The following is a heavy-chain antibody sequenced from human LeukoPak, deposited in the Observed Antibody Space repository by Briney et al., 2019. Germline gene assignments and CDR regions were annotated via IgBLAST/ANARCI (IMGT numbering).Heavy chain of an antibody. J-gene: IGHJ4*02. CDR2: IYYSGST. Sequence: PSQTLSLTCTVSGGSISSGGYYWSWIRQHPGKGLEWIGYIYYSGSTYYNPSLKSRVTISVDTSKNQFSLKLSSVTAADTAVYYCAADHYYDSSGYYGWGQXTLVTVSS. CDR1: GGSISSGGYY. CDR3: AADHYYDSSGYYG. D-gene: IGHD3-22*01. V-gene: IGHV4-31*03.